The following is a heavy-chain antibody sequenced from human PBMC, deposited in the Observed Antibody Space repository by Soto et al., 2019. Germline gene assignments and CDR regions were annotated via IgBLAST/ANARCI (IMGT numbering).Heavy chain of an antibody. V-gene: IGHV3-48*02. Sequence: LVQSGGHLVQPGGSLRLSCDGSGFNFSDYSMSWVRQAPGKGLEWLSYISLTSSTMYYSASVRGRFTIYRDNAKNSLNLQMDSLRDEDTAVYYCVRERRARDHNYRFFYYYGTDVWGQGTTVTVSS. CDR1: GFNFSDYS. CDR3: VRERRARDHNYRFFYYYGTDV. CDR2: ISLTSSTM. J-gene: IGHJ6*02. D-gene: IGHD3-10*01.